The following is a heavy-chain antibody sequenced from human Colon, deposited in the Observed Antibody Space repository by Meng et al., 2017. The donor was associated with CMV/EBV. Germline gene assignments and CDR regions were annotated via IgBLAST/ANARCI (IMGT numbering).Heavy chain of an antibody. Sequence: GESLKISCAASGFTFSVFAMSWVRQAPGKGLEWVSAISGGGTSTFYADSVKGRFTISRDNSNNTVFLEMNSLKADDTALYYCAKASSNFPYYSMDVWGQGTPVTVSS. CDR3: AKASSNFPYYSMDV. CDR1: GFTFSVFA. CDR2: ISGGGTST. D-gene: IGHD1-26*01. V-gene: IGHV3-23*01. J-gene: IGHJ6*02.